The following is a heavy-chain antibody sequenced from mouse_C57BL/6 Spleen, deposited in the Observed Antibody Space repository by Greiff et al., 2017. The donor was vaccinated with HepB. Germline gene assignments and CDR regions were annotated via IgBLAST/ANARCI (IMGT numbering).Heavy chain of an antibody. V-gene: IGHV1-15*01. CDR3: TRGVVTTRFAY. Sequence: LQESGAELVRPGASVTLSCKASGYTFTDYEMHWVKQTPVHGLEWIGAIDPETGGTAYNQKFKGKAILTADKSSSTAYMELRSLTSEDSAVYYCTRGVVTTRFAYWGQGTLVTVAA. J-gene: IGHJ3*01. CDR2: IDPETGGT. CDR1: GYTFTDYE. D-gene: IGHD2-2*01.